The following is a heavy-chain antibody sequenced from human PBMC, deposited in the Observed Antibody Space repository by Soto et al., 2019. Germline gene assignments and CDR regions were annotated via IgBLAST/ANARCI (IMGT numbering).Heavy chain of an antibody. J-gene: IGHJ4*02. CDR3: ARGIALILVVQTDAPDKYYFDS. D-gene: IGHD3-22*01. CDR1: GGSFSGYY. V-gene: IGHV4-34*01. Sequence: SETLSLTCAVYGGSFSGYYWTWIRQPPGKGLEWIGEINHSGSSNYNPSLENRVTISVDTSKNQFSLKLSSVTAADTAVYYCARGIALILVVQTDAPDKYYFDSWGQGTLVTVSS. CDR2: INHSGSS.